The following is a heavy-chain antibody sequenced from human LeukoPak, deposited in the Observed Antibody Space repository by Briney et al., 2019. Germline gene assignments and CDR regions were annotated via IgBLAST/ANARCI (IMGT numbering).Heavy chain of an antibody. Sequence: HAGGSLRLSRAASGFTFSNYWMSWVRQAPGKGLEWVANIKEDGSDKYYVDSVKGRFTISRDNAKNSQYLQMNSLRAEDTAVYYCARDTGYNTFDYWGQGTLVTVSS. D-gene: IGHD5-24*01. CDR1: GFTFSNYW. CDR2: IKEDGSDK. V-gene: IGHV3-7*05. J-gene: IGHJ4*02. CDR3: ARDTGYNTFDY.